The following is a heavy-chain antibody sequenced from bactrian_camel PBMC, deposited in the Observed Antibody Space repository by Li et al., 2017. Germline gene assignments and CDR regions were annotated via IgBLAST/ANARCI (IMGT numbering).Heavy chain of an antibody. D-gene: IGHD2*01. V-gene: IGHV3S63*01. CDR2: IRRDVGST. J-gene: IGHJ4*01. Sequence: HVQLVESGGGSVKAGGSLRLSCAVSGSLDGEVCIGWFRQVPEKEREGVAIIRRDVGSTAHADSVKGRFTISRDNAKNTLYLQMNWLEIDDTAVYYCVAVLLEYSIESAPLYFAQGTQVTVS. CDR1: GSLDGEVC.